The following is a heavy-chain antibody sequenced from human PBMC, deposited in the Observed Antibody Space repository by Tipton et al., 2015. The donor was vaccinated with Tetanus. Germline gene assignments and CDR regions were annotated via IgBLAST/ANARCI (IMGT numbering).Heavy chain of an antibody. CDR3: AFSSTTVARDAFDI. CDR2: INHSGST. CDR1: GGSFSGYY. V-gene: IGHV4-34*01. Sequence: TLSLTCAVYGGSFSGYYWSWIRQPPGKGLEWIGEINHSGSTNYNPSLKSRVTISVDTPKNQFSRKLSSVTAADTAVYYCAFSSTTVARDAFDIWGQGTMVTVSS. D-gene: IGHD4-23*01. J-gene: IGHJ3*02.